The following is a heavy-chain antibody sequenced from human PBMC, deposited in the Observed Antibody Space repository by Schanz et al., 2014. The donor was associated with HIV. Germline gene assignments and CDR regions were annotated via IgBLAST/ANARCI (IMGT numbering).Heavy chain of an antibody. V-gene: IGHV3-23*01. Sequence: EVQLLESGGGLVQPGGSLRLSCAASGLTFSDYAMTWVRQAPGKGLEWLSTLSGSGDRTYYADSVKGRVTISRDNSKNTLYLQMNSLRVEDTAVYYCAIRTPMISFGAFDIWGRGTMATVSS. D-gene: IGHD3-16*01. CDR3: AIRTPMISFGAFDI. CDR1: GLTFSDYA. CDR2: LSGSGDRT. J-gene: IGHJ3*02.